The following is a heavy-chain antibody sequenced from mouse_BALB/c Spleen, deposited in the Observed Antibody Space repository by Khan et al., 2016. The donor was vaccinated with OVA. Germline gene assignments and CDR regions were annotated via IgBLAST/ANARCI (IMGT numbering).Heavy chain of an antibody. J-gene: IGHJ2*01. CDR2: INPSIAYT. V-gene: IGHV1-7*01. CDR1: GYTFVNYW. D-gene: IGHD1-1*01. Sequence: QVQLQQSGAELAKPGASVKMSCKASGYTFVNYWILWVRQRPGQGLEWIGYINPSIAYTETNQNFKDKATLTADKSSSTAYMQLNSLTSEDSAVYYCARRGLRWDFDYWGQGTTLTVSS. CDR3: ARRGLRWDFDY.